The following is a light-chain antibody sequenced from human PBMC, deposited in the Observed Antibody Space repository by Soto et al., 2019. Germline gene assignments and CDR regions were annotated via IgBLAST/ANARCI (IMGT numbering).Light chain of an antibody. CDR1: QSVSSNY. J-gene: IGKJ4*01. CDR3: QQYGRSPPLT. Sequence: EVVLTQSPGTLSLSPGEGATLSCRASQSVSSNYLAWYQQKPGQAPRLLIYGAFTRATGIPDRFSDSGSGTDFTLTITRLEPEDFAVYYCQQYGRSPPLTFGGGTKVEMK. V-gene: IGKV3-20*01. CDR2: GAF.